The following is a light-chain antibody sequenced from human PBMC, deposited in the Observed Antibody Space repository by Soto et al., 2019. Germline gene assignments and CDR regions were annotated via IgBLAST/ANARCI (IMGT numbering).Light chain of an antibody. CDR1: QSIDTW. V-gene: IGKV1-5*03. CDR2: KAS. CDR3: QQYKTYWT. J-gene: IGKJ1*01. Sequence: DLQMTQSPSILSASVGDTVTITCRASQSIDTWLAWYQQKPGKAPKILIYKASSLETGVPSRFSGSASGTEFTLTITGLQPDDFATYYCQQYKTYWTFGQGTKVEIK.